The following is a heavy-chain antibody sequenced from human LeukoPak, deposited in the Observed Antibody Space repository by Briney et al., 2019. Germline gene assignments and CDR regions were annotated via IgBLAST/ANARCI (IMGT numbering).Heavy chain of an antibody. CDR3: ATDVPAVTIYGY. V-gene: IGHV3-74*01. J-gene: IGHJ4*02. Sequence: GGSLRLSCAASGFTFSTYWMHWVRQAPGTGLVWVSLINSDGSSTNYADSVKGRFTISRDNAKNTLYLQMNSLRAEDTAVYYCATDVPAVTIYGYWGQGTLVTVSS. CDR2: INSDGSST. CDR1: GFTFSTYW. D-gene: IGHD2/OR15-2a*01.